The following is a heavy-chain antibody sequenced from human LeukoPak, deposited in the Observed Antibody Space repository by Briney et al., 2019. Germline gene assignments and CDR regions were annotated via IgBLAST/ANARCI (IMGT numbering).Heavy chain of an antibody. V-gene: IGHV3-23*01. Sequence: PGGSLRLSCAASGITFSNYAMSWVRQAPGKGLEWVSTVSGSGDSTYFAASVTGRFTISRDNSKNTLYLQMNSLRAEDTAVYYCAKGYSGSGGSSCFDYWGQGTLVTVSS. CDR1: GITFSNYA. J-gene: IGHJ4*02. D-gene: IGHD2-15*01. CDR2: VSGSGDST. CDR3: AKGYSGSGGSSCFDY.